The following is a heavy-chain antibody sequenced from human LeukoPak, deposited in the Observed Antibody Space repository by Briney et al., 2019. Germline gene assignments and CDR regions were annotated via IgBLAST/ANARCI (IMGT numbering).Heavy chain of an antibody. CDR1: GFTFSSYG. CDR3: ASSRRYMFHY. V-gene: IGHV3-30*03. J-gene: IGHJ4*02. Sequence: GGSLRLSCAASGFTFSSYGMHWVRQAPGKGLEWVAVISYDGSNKYYADSVKGRFTISRDNSKNTLYLQMNSLRAEDTAVYYCASSRRYMFHYWAQGPLV. CDR2: ISYDGSNK. D-gene: IGHD1-26*01.